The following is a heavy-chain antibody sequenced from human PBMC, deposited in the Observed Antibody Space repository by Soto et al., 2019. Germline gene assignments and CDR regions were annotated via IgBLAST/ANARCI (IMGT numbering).Heavy chain of an antibody. V-gene: IGHV1-46*01. CDR1: GYTFTSYY. CDR3: ARDLRYYDSSGFSFDI. Sequence: GASVKVSCKASGYTFTSYYMHWVRQAPGQGLEWMGIINPSGGSTSYAQKFQGRVTMTRDTSTSTVYMELSSLRSEDTAVYYCARDLRYYDSSGFSFDIWGQGTMVTVSS. D-gene: IGHD3-22*01. CDR2: INPSGGST. J-gene: IGHJ3*02.